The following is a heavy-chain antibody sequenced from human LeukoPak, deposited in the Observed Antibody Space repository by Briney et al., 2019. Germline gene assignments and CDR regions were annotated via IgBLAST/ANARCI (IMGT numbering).Heavy chain of an antibody. Sequence: QPGGSLRLSCAASGFTFSSYSMNWVRQAPGKGLEWVSYISSGSSTIYYADSVKGRFTISRDNAKNSPCLQMNSLRDEDTAVYYCARENIVVVTAIRDAFDIWGQGTMVTVSS. CDR3: ARENIVVVTAIRDAFDI. CDR1: GFTFSSYS. V-gene: IGHV3-48*02. J-gene: IGHJ3*02. CDR2: ISSGSSTI. D-gene: IGHD2-21*02.